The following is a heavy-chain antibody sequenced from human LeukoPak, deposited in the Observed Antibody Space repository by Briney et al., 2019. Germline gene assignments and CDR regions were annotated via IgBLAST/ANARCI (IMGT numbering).Heavy chain of an antibody. CDR1: GGSISSYY. Sequence: SETLSLTCTVSGGSISSYYWSWIRQPPGKGLEWIGEINHSGSTNYNPSLKSRVTISVDTSKNQFSLKLSSVTAADTAVYYCARRIPYRYRNIKRLVFDPWGQGTLVTVSS. CDR2: INHSGST. J-gene: IGHJ5*02. CDR3: ARRIPYRYRNIKRLVFDP. D-gene: IGHD3-16*01. V-gene: IGHV4-34*01.